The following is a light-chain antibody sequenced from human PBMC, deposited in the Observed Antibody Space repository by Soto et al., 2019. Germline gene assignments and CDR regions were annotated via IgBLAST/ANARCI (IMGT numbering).Light chain of an antibody. V-gene: IGLV2-14*01. CDR2: DVS. CDR3: SSYTSSSPPPHV. Sequence: QSVLTQPASVSGSPGQSITISCTGTSSDVGGYNYVSWYQQHPGKAPKLMIYDVSNRPSGVSNRFSGSKSGNTASLTISGLQAEDEADYYSSSYTSSSPPPHVSRPGTKVP. CDR1: SSDVGGYNY. J-gene: IGLJ1*01.